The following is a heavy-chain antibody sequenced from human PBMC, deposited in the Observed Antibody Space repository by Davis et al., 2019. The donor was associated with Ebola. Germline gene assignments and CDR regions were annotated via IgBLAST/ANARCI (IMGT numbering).Heavy chain of an antibody. V-gene: IGHV3-74*01. CDR3: ARGIAVDQPWY. J-gene: IGHJ4*02. CDR2: ITGDGSST. CDR1: GFTFDDYA. D-gene: IGHD2-21*01. Sequence: PGGSLRLSCAASGFTFDDYAMHWVRQAPGKGLAWVSRITGDGSSTDYADSVKGRFTISRDNAKNTLYLQMNSLRPEDTAVYYCARGIAVDQPWYWGQGTLVTVSS.